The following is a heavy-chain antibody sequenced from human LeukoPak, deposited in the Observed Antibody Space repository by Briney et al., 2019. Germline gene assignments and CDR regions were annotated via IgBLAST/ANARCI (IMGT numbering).Heavy chain of an antibody. CDR3: ARHYGSGSYYDH. CDR1: GGSISSGGYY. V-gene: IGHV4-31*03. D-gene: IGHD3-10*01. Sequence: SETLSLTCTVSGGSISSGGYYWSWIRQHPGKGLEWIGYIYYSGSTYYNPSLKSRVTISVDTSKNQFSLKLSSVTAADTAVYYCARHYGSGSYYDHWGQGTLVTVSS. CDR2: IYYSGST. J-gene: IGHJ4*02.